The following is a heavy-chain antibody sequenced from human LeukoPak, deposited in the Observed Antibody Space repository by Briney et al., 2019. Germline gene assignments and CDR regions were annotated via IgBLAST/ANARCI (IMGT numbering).Heavy chain of an antibody. D-gene: IGHD3-10*01. J-gene: IGHJ4*02. Sequence: PGGSLRLSCAASGFTFSSYGMHWVRQAPGKGLEWVAVIWYDGSNKYYVDSVKGRFTISRGNSKNTLYLQMNSLRAEDTAVYYCARDRAAYYFDYWGQGTLVTVSS. CDR1: GFTFSSYG. CDR3: ARDRAAYYFDY. CDR2: IWYDGSNK. V-gene: IGHV3-33*01.